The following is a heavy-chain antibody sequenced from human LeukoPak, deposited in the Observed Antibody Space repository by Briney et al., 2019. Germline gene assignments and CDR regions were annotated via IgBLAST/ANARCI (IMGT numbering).Heavy chain of an antibody. D-gene: IGHD1-14*01. CDR3: ARWASISREPGGFFDH. Sequence: TSETLSLTCTVSGDSVTNEFFWGWVRQPPGKELEWIGSFCLGRDTYYRPSLNSRVTISVDTSKNQFSLNLNSVTAADTAVYYCARWASISREPGGFFDHWGQGTLFTVSS. J-gene: IGHJ4*02. V-gene: IGHV4-38-2*02. CDR1: GDSVTNEFF. CDR2: FCLGRDT.